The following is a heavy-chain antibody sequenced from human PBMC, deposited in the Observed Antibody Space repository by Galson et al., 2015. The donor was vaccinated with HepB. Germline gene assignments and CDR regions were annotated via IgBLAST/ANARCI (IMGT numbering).Heavy chain of an antibody. V-gene: IGHV3-7*03. D-gene: IGHD6-13*01. J-gene: IGHJ6*02. Sequence: SLRLSCAASGFTFNNYWMSWVRQAPGKGLEWVANIKQDGSKKYYVDSVKGRFTISRDNARNSLYLQMNSLRAEDTAVYYCAREAAGGYYYYFGMDVWGQGTTVTVSS. CDR2: IKQDGSKK. CDR1: GFTFNNYW. CDR3: AREAAGGYYYYFGMDV.